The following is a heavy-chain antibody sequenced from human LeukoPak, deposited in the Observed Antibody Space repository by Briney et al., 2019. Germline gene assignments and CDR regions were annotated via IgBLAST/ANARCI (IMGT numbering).Heavy chain of an antibody. CDR1: GFTFSSYG. J-gene: IGHJ4*02. Sequence: PGGSLRLSCAASGFTFSSYGMHWVRQAPGKGLEWVANIKQDGSEKYYEDSVKGRFTISRDNAKNSLYLQMNSLRAEDTAVYYCARVGVAVAFDYWGQGTLVTVSS. V-gene: IGHV3-7*01. CDR2: IKQDGSEK. CDR3: ARVGVAVAFDY.